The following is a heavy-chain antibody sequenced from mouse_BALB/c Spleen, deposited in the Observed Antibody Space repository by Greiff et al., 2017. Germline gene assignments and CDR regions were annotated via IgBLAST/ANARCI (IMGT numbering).Heavy chain of an antibody. Sequence: VQLQQSGPELVKPGASVKISCKASGYAFSSSWMNWVKQRPGQGLEWIGRIYPGDGDTNYNGKFKGKATLTADKSSSTAYMQLSSLTSVDSAVYFCARGHYDSSWFAYWGQGTLVTVSA. V-gene: IGHV1-82*01. J-gene: IGHJ3*01. D-gene: IGHD2-4*01. CDR3: ARGHYDSSWFAY. CDR1: GYAFSSSW. CDR2: IYPGDGDT.